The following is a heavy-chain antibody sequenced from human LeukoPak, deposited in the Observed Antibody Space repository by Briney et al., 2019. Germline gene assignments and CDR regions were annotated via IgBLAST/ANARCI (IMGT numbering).Heavy chain of an antibody. V-gene: IGHV4-34*01. CDR3: APRGDIEHSYVYGKWFDP. J-gene: IGHJ5*02. Sequence: SETLSLTCAVYGGSFGAYYWTWIRQPPRKGLEWIGEINHSGSSNYNSSLRSRVTISVDTSYKQFSLRLSSVTAADTAVYYCAPRGDIEHSYVYGKWFDPWGQGTRVTVSS. CDR1: GGSFGAYY. CDR2: INHSGSS. D-gene: IGHD5-18*01.